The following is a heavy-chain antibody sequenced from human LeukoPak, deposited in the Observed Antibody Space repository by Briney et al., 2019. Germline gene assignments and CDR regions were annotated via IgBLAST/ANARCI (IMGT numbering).Heavy chain of an antibody. V-gene: IGHV4-34*01. CDR3: ARGPVVLRSLLAAFDI. D-gene: IGHD3-3*01. CDR1: GGSFSGYY. Sequence: SETLSLTCAVYGGSFSGYYWSWIRQPPGKGLEWIGEINHSGSTNYNPSLKSRVTVSVDTSKNQFSLKLSSVTAADTAVYYCARGPVVLRSLLAAFDIWGQGTMVTVSS. CDR2: INHSGST. J-gene: IGHJ3*02.